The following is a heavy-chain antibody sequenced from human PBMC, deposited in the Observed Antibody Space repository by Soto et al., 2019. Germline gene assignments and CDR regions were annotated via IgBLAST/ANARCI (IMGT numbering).Heavy chain of an antibody. CDR3: ARVGSRDAYNYVLDQ. CDR1: GRIFSSFP. D-gene: IGHD5-18*01. Sequence: QVQVVQSGAEVKKSGSSVKISCKASGRIFSSFPTSWVRQVPGQGLEWMRGVISASGSVTYAPKFQGRVTMTAVNSAGIGYMELTSLTSEDTAIYYCARVGSRDAYNYVLDQWGPGTMVTVSS. J-gene: IGHJ1*01. V-gene: IGHV1-69*06. CDR2: VISASGSV.